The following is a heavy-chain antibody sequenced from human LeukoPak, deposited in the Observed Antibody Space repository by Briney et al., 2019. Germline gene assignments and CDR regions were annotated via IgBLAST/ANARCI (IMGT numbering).Heavy chain of an antibody. CDR3: ARLRNYKSAWFDP. Sequence: PGGSLRLSCAASGFTFSPYAMSWVRQAPGKGLEWVSTISGSGGSTYYADSVKGRFTISRDNSKNTLYLQMNSLRAEDTAVYYCARLRNYKSAWFDPWGQGTLVTVSS. CDR2: ISGSGGST. CDR1: GFTFSPYA. V-gene: IGHV3-23*01. J-gene: IGHJ5*02. D-gene: IGHD1-7*01.